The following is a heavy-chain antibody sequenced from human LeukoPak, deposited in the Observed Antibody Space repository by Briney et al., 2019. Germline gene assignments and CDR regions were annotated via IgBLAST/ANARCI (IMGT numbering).Heavy chain of an antibody. CDR1: GFTFSHYG. CDR2: IWYGGNDK. CDR3: AKDSEAYSSGWANYYMDV. Sequence: GGSLRLSCAASGFTFSHYGMHWVRQAPGKGLEWVAAIWYGGNDKYYADSVKGRFTISRDNSKNTLYLQMNNLRTEDTAVYYCAKDSEAYSSGWANYYMDVWGTGTTVTVS. V-gene: IGHV3-30*02. D-gene: IGHD6-19*01. J-gene: IGHJ6*03.